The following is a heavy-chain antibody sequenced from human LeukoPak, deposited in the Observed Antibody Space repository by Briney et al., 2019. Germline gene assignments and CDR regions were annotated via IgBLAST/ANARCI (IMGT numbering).Heavy chain of an antibody. J-gene: IGHJ6*03. CDR3: ARDEGYCSSTSCYGYYYMDV. CDR2: IIPIFGTA. CDR1: GGTFSSYA. V-gene: IGHV1-69*05. D-gene: IGHD2-2*01. Sequence: SVKVSCKASGGTFSSYAISWVRQAPGQGLEWMGGIIPIFGTANYAQKFQGRVTITTDESTSTAYMELSSLRSEDTAVYYCARDEGYCSSTSCYGYYYMDVWGKGTTVTVSS.